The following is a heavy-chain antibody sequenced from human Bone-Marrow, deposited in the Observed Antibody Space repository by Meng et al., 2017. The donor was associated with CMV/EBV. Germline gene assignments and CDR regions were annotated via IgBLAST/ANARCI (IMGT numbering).Heavy chain of an antibody. CDR3: VRHIIVFPARGYGVDV. CDR2: CDSGDT. Sequence: SETLSLTCHVSGHSISSDYFWGWVRQSPGTGLVWVGICDSGDTFYNPSLKSRVAISVDTSANQFSLTLRSVTAADTAVYYCVRHIIVFPARGYGVDVWGQGTTVTVSS. J-gene: IGHJ6*02. D-gene: IGHD2-15*01. CDR1: GHSISSDYF. V-gene: IGHV4-38-2*01.